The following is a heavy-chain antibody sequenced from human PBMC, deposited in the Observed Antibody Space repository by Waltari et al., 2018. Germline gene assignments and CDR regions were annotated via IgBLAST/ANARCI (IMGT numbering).Heavy chain of an antibody. J-gene: IGHJ6*02. Sequence: EVQLVESGGGLIQPGGSLRLSCAASGFTVSSNYMSWVRQAPGKGLEWVSGIYSGGSTYYADSVKGRFTISRDNSKNTLYRQMNSLRAEDTAVYYCAREVTAMAPGDPYYYYYGMDVWGQGTTVTVSS. CDR3: AREVTAMAPGDPYYYYYGMDV. CDR1: GFTVSSNY. V-gene: IGHV3-53*01. D-gene: IGHD5-18*01. CDR2: IYSGGST.